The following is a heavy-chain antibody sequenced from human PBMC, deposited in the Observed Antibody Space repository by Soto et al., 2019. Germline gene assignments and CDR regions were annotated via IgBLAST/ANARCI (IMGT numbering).Heavy chain of an antibody. J-gene: IGHJ4*02. Sequence: PSETLSLTCTVSGGSISSYYWSWIRQPPGKGLEWIGYIYYSGSTNYNPSLKSRVTISVDTSKNQFSLKLSSVTAADTAVYYCARGRDGHNGYYFDYWGQGTLVTVSS. CDR2: IYYSGST. CDR3: ARGRDGHNGYYFDY. D-gene: IGHD1-1*01. CDR1: GGSISSYY. V-gene: IGHV4-59*01.